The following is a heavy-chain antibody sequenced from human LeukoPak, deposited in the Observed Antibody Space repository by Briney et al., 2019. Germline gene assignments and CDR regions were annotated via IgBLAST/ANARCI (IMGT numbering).Heavy chain of an antibody. CDR1: GFTFSSYA. D-gene: IGHD2-2*03. CDR3: ATVDDLDAFGI. V-gene: IGHV3-30*04. CDR2: ISDDGNDK. Sequence: GGSLRLSCAASGFTFSSYAMSWVRQAPDKGLEWVAVISDDGNDKYYADSVKGRFTISRDNSKNTLYLQMNSLRTEDTAVYYCATVDDLDAFGIWGQGTMITVSS. J-gene: IGHJ3*02.